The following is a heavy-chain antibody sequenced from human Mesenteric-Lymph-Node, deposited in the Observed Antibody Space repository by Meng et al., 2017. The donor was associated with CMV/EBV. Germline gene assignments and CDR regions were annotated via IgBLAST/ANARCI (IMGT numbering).Heavy chain of an antibody. J-gene: IGHJ5*02. D-gene: IGHD3-3*01. CDR1: GGSVSSGNFC. CDR3: ASTKITIFGVVTFESASYNWFDP. V-gene: IGHV4-61*01. CDR2: VSHSGST. Sequence: SETLSLTCTVSGGSVSSGNFCWSWIRPPPGKGLEWIGYVSHSGSTNYNPSLKIRVTISVDKSKNQFSLKMFSVTAADTAVYYCASTKITIFGVVTFESASYNWFDPWGQGTLVTVSS.